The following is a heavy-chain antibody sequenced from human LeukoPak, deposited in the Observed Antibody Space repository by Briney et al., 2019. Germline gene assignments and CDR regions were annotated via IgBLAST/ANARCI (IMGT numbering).Heavy chain of an antibody. V-gene: IGHV3-23*01. Sequence: TGGSLRLSCAASGFTFSSYAMSWVRQARGKWLEWVSAISGSGGSTYYADSVKGRFTISRDNSKNTLYLQMNSLRAEDTAVYYCAKSYYDFWSRKPDAFDIWGQGTMVTVSS. CDR2: ISGSGGST. CDR1: GFTFSSYA. J-gene: IGHJ3*02. D-gene: IGHD3-3*01. CDR3: AKSYYDFWSRKPDAFDI.